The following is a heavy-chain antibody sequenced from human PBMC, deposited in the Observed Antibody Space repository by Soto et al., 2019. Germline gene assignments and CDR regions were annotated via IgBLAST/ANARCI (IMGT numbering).Heavy chain of an antibody. J-gene: IGHJ4*02. CDR3: ARDSYDILTGQKRYFDF. Sequence: GGSLRLSCAASGFSFEDYTMHWVRQGPGKGPEWISLISWDGGITGYSDSVKGRFISSRDNSKNSLYLQMNSLTSEDAALYFCARDSYDILTGQKRYFDFWGQGTLVTVSS. CDR1: GFSFEDYT. D-gene: IGHD3-9*01. V-gene: IGHV3-43*01. CDR2: ISWDGGIT.